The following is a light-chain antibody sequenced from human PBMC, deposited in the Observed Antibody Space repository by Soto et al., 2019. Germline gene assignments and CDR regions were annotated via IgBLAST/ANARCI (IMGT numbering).Light chain of an antibody. CDR3: LQDFHFPLS. CDR2: AAS. Sequence: AIQMTQSPSSLSASVGDRVTITCRASQGIGNDLAWYQQKPGKAPKLLIYAASTLQSGVPSRFSGNGSGTDFTLTISSLQPGDLASYYCLQDFHFPLSFGGGTKLEIK. V-gene: IGKV1-6*02. CDR1: QGIGND. J-gene: IGKJ4*01.